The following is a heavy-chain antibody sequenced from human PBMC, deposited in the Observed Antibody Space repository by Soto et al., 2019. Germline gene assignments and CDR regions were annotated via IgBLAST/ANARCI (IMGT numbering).Heavy chain of an antibody. J-gene: IGHJ4*02. CDR2: ISYDGSNK. D-gene: IGHD6-19*01. CDR1: GFTFSSYA. Sequence: PGGSRSLSCAASGFTFSSYAMHWVRQAPGKGLEWVAVISYDGSNKYYADSVKGRFTISRDNSKNTLYLQMNSLRAEDTAVYYCARPDSSGWYPYWGQGTLVTVSS. CDR3: ARPDSSGWYPY. V-gene: IGHV3-30-3*01.